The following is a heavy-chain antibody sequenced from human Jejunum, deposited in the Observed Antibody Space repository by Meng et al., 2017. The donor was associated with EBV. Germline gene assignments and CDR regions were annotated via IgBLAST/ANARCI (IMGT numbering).Heavy chain of an antibody. CDR3: AKDFYYDTRALFGH. D-gene: IGHD3-22*01. CDR2: ISGSGSIT. Sequence: VLLFESGGGVVQAGGSLRLSCIADGFTFSSYAMSWVRQAPGKGLEWVSGISGSGSITYYADSVKGRFSISRDNSKNTLSLQLSSLRADDTAVYYCAKDFYYDTRALFGHWGQGTLVTVSS. CDR1: GFTFSSYA. V-gene: IGHV3-23*01. J-gene: IGHJ4*02.